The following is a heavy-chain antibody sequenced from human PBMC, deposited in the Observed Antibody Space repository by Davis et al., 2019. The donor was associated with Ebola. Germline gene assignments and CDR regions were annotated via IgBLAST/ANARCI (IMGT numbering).Heavy chain of an antibody. CDR3: ARGERSGWYSLRIDY. Sequence: AASVKVSCKASGYTFTSYGISWVRQAPGQGLEWMGWISAYNGNTNYAQKLQGRVTMTTDTSTSTAYMELRSLRSDETAVYYCARGERSGWYSLRIDYWGQGTLVTVSS. CDR2: ISAYNGNT. CDR1: GYTFTSYG. V-gene: IGHV1-18*01. J-gene: IGHJ4*02. D-gene: IGHD6-19*01.